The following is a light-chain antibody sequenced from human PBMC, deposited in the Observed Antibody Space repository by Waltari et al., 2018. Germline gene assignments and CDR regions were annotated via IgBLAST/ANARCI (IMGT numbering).Light chain of an antibody. CDR2: AAY. CDR1: QAISFY. J-gene: IGKJ5*01. Sequence: IQMTQSPSSLSASVGDTITITCRASQAISFYVNWYQQKPGKAPRRLVYAAYSFQRGVPSRFSGSGSGTEFTLTISSLQPEDFATYYCQQSATALVITFGQGTRLDI. CDR3: QQSATALVIT. V-gene: IGKV1-39*01.